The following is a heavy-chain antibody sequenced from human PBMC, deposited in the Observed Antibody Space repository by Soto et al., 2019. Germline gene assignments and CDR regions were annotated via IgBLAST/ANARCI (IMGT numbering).Heavy chain of an antibody. D-gene: IGHD3-22*01. CDR1: GYTFTSYC. CDR3: ARDAPSPITMIVVVIPFDY. Sequence: GASVKVSCKASGYTFTSYCISWVRQAPGQGLEWMGWISAYNGNTNYAQKLQGRVTMTTDTSTSTAYMELRSLRSDDTAVYYCARDAPSPITMIVVVIPFDYWGQGTLVTVSS. V-gene: IGHV1-18*04. J-gene: IGHJ4*02. CDR2: ISAYNGNT.